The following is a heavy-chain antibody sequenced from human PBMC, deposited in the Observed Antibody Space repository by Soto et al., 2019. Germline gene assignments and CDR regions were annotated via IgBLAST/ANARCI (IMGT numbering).Heavy chain of an antibody. J-gene: IGHJ6*02. CDR1: GYDFNIYD. CDR3: VRGGHGFWSGETYYSGVDF. V-gene: IGHV1-8*01. Sequence: QVHLVQSGAEVKKPGASVKVSCTASGYDFNIYDIHWVRQSTGQGLEWMGWRAPKRETPGYAPKFRGRFTMTRDTSRSAGYMALSSLGSEDPAVYFCVRGGHGFWSGETYYSGVDFWGQGPTVTASS. D-gene: IGHD3-3*01. CDR2: RAPKRETP.